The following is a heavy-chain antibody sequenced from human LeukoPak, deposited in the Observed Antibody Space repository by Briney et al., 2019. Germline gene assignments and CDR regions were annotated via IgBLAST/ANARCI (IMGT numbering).Heavy chain of an antibody. CDR3: AKDNGGDSLYNAMDV. J-gene: IGHJ6*02. CDR1: GFTFSSYG. V-gene: IGHV3-30*18. Sequence: PGGSLRLSCAASGFTFSSYGIHWVRQAPGKGLEWVAVISYDGSNKYYADSVKGRFTISRDNSKNTLYLQMNSLRAEDTAVYYCAKDNGGDSLYNAMDVWGQGTTVTVSS. CDR2: ISYDGSNK. D-gene: IGHD4-23*01.